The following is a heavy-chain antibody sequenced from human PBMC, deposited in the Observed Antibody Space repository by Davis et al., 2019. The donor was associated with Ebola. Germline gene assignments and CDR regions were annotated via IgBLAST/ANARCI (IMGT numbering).Heavy chain of an antibody. D-gene: IGHD1-26*01. J-gene: IGHJ4*02. CDR3: ARGPGI. Sequence: AASVKVSCKASGFTFTRYGIHWVRQAPGQRLEWMRWINAGNGNTRATQKFQARVTISRDTSASTAYMELNSLSSGDTAVYYCARGPGIWGQGTLVTVSS. CDR2: INAGNGNT. CDR1: GFTFTRYG. V-gene: IGHV1-3*01.